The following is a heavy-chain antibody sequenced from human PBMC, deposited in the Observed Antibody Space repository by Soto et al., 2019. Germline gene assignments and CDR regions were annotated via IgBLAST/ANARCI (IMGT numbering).Heavy chain of an antibody. Sequence: PGGSLRLSCAASGFTFSNYAIHWVRQAPGKGLEWVAVLSYDGNNKHYVDSVKGRFSISRDNSKNTLYLQMNSLRAEDTAVYYCARGPLGDAAMVTNYFDYWGQGTLVTVSS. V-gene: IGHV3-30-3*01. CDR1: GFTFSNYA. D-gene: IGHD5-18*01. CDR3: ARGPLGDAAMVTNYFDY. J-gene: IGHJ4*02. CDR2: LSYDGNNK.